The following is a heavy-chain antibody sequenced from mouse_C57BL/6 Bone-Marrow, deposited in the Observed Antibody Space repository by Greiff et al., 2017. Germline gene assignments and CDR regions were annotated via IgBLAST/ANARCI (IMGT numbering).Heavy chain of an antibody. CDR1: GYTFTTYP. V-gene: IGHV1-47*01. Sequence: QVQLKESGAELVKPGASVKMSCKASGYTFTTYPIEWMKQNHGKSLEWIGNFHPYNDDTKYNEKFKGKATLTVEKSSSTVYLELSRLTSDNSAVYYCAKGGNYGGYYFDYWGQGTTLTVSS. J-gene: IGHJ2*01. CDR3: AKGGNYGGYYFDY. D-gene: IGHD2-1*01. CDR2: FHPYNDDT.